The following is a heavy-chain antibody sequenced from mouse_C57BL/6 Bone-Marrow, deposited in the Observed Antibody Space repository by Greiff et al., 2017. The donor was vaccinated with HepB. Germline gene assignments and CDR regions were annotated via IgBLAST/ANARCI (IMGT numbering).Heavy chain of an antibody. Sequence: EVHLVESGGGLVKPGGSLKLSCAASGFTFSSYAISWVRQTPEKRLEWVATISDGGSYTYYPDNVKGRFTISRDNAKNNLYLQMSHLKSEDTAMYYCARDRRSYALFDYWGQGTTLTVSS. CDR1: GFTFSSYA. CDR2: ISDGGSYT. J-gene: IGHJ2*01. CDR3: ARDRRSYALFDY. D-gene: IGHD1-1*01. V-gene: IGHV5-4*01.